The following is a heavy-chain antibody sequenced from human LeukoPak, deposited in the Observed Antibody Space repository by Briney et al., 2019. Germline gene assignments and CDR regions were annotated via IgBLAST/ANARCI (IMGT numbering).Heavy chain of an antibody. J-gene: IGHJ4*02. CDR2: NNPNSGAT. V-gene: IGHV1-2*02. D-gene: IGHD6-13*01. Sequence: GASVKVSCKASGYRITDQYMHWGRQAPGEGIEWLGWNNPNSGATKYAQKFQGRVTMTRDTSISTAYMEQSRLRSDDTAVYYCAIDGSTWYYFDYWGQGTLVTVSS. CDR1: GYRITDQY. CDR3: AIDGSTWYYFDY.